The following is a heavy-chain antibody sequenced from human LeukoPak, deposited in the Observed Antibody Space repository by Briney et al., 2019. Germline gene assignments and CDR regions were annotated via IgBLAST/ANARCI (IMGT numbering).Heavy chain of an antibody. CDR1: GGSISSSSYY. J-gene: IGHJ4*02. V-gene: IGHV4-39*01. CDR2: IYYSGST. D-gene: IGHD4-17*01. CDR3: AIQPTVTFFDY. Sequence: SETLSLTCTVSGGSISSSSYYWGWIRQPPGKGLEWIGSIYYSGSTYYNPSLKSRVTISVDTSKNQFSLKLSSVTAADTAVYYCAIQPTVTFFDYWGQGTLVTVSS.